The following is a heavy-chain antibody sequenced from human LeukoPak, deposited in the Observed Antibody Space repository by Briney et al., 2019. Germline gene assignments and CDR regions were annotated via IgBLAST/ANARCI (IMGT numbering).Heavy chain of an antibody. V-gene: IGHV1-69*01. J-gene: IGHJ6*03. CDR1: GGTSSSYA. CDR2: IIPIFGTA. D-gene: IGHD4-23*01. Sequence: SVKVSCKASGGTSSSYAISWVRQAPGQGLEWVGGIIPIFGTANYAQKFQGRVTITADESTSTAYMELSSLRSEDTAVYYCARDRWYLPYYYMDVWGKGTTVTVSS. CDR3: ARDRWYLPYYYMDV.